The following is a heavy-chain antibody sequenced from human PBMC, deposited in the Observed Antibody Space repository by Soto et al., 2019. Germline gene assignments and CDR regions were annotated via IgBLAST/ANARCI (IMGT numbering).Heavy chain of an antibody. CDR3: ARHRIEVVWRGFDF. Sequence: SETLSLTCTVSADSSTISNSYWGWLRQPPGKGLQWIGSSSYNGGTFYNPSLKGRVAISVDTSKKQSPLQVTSVTAADTAVYYCARHRIEVVWRGFDFWGQGSSVTVSS. CDR2: SSYNGGT. CDR1: ADSSTISNSY. V-gene: IGHV4-39*01. J-gene: IGHJ4*02. D-gene: IGHD1-1*01.